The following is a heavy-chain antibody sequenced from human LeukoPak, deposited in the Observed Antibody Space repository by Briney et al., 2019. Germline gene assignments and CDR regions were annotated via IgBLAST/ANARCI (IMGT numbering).Heavy chain of an antibody. Sequence: PGGSLRLSCAASGFTFSSYGMHWVRQAPGKGLEWVAVIWYDGSNKYYADSVKGRFTISRDNSKNTLYLQMNSLRAEDTAVYYCARDPALQLAFDIWGQGTMVTVSS. CDR3: ARDPALQLAFDI. J-gene: IGHJ3*02. CDR2: IWYDGSNK. D-gene: IGHD5-18*01. V-gene: IGHV3-33*01. CDR1: GFTFSSYG.